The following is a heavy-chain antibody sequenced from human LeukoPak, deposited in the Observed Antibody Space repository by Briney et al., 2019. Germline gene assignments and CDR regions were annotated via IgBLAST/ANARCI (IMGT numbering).Heavy chain of an antibody. CDR1: GFTFSDYS. D-gene: IGHD6-19*01. J-gene: IGHJ4*02. CDR3: ARDSSGWHMFDY. Sequence: GGSLRLSCAASGFTFSDYSTNWVRQAPGKGLEWVSSISSRSSYIYYADSVKGRFTISRDNTKNSLYLEMNSLRAEDTAVYYCARDSSGWHMFDYWGQGTLVTVSS. V-gene: IGHV3-21*01. CDR2: ISSRSSYI.